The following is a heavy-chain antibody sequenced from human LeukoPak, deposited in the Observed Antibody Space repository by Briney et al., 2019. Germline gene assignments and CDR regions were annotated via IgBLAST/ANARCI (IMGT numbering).Heavy chain of an antibody. CDR2: IIPIFGTA. CDR3: ASPVEGDIVVVPAASGAFDI. J-gene: IGHJ3*02. CDR1: GGTFSSYA. V-gene: IGHV1-69*13. D-gene: IGHD2-2*01. Sequence: SVKVSCKASGGTFSSYAISWVRQAPGQGLEWMGGIIPIFGTANYAQKFQGRVTITADESTSTAYMELSSLRPEDTAVYYCASPVEGDIVVVPAASGAFDIWGQGTMVTVSS.